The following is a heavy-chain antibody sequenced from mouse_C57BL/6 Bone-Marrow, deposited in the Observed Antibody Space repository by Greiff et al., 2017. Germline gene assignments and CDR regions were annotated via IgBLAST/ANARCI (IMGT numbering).Heavy chain of an antibody. CDR3: AREVSSGYYAMDY. CDR2: IDPSDSYT. CDR1: GYTFTSYW. Sequence: QVQLQQPGAELVKPGASVKLSCKASGYTFTSYWMHWVKQRPGQGLEWIGEIDPSDSYTNYNQKFKGKSTLTVDKSSSTAYMQLSSLTSEDSAVYYCAREVSSGYYAMDYWGQGTSVTVSS. V-gene: IGHV1-69*01. J-gene: IGHJ4*01. D-gene: IGHD3-2*02.